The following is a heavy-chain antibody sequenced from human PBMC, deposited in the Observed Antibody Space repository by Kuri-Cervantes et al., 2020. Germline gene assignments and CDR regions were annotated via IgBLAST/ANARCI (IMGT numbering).Heavy chain of an antibody. CDR2: IYYNGST. V-gene: IGHV4-59*08. J-gene: IGHJ3*02. CDR1: GGSVSSYY. Sequence: SETLSLTCTVSGGSVSSYYWSWIRQPPGKGLEWIGYIYYNGSTKYNPSLKSRVTVSVDTSKNQLFVKLSSVTAADTAVYYCARVGALDTFDIWGQGTMVTVSS. CDR3: ARVGALDTFDI. D-gene: IGHD3-10*01.